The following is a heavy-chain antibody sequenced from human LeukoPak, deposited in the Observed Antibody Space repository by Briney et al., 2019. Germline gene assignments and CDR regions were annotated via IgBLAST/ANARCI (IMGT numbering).Heavy chain of an antibody. V-gene: IGHV1-2*02. J-gene: IGHJ4*02. CDR3: AIWGSTGDLLDY. CDR2: INPNSGGT. D-gene: IGHD7-27*01. Sequence: ASVKVSCQASGYIFTGYYIHWVRQAPGQGLEWMGWINPNSGGTNYAQNFQGRVTMTRDTSISTAYVELSRLRSDDTAVYYCAIWGSTGDLLDYWGQGALVTVSS. CDR1: GYIFTGYY.